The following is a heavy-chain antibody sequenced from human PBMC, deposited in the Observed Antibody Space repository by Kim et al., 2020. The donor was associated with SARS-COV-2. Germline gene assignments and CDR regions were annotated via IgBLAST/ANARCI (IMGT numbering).Heavy chain of an antibody. CDR1: GFTFSSYA. CDR2: IWYDGSNK. D-gene: IGHD6-13*01. Sequence: GGSLRLSCAASGFTFSSYAMHWVRQAPGKGLEWVAVIWYDGSNKYYADSVKGRFTISRDNSKNTLYLQMNSLRAEDTAVYYCAKRSGIAAAGIDYWGQGT. V-gene: IGHV3-33*06. CDR3: AKRSGIAAAGIDY. J-gene: IGHJ4*02.